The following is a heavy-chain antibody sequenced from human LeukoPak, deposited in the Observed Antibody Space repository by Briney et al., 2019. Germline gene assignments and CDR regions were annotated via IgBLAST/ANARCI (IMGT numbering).Heavy chain of an antibody. Sequence: GGSLRLSCAASGFTFNTYDVNWVRQAPGKGLEWVSYISSSGSTIYYADSVKGRFTISRDNAKNSLYLQMNSLRAEDTAVYYCAELGITMIGGVWGKGTTVTISS. D-gene: IGHD3-10*02. CDR2: ISSSGSTI. V-gene: IGHV3-48*03. CDR1: GFTFNTYD. CDR3: AELGITMIGGV. J-gene: IGHJ6*04.